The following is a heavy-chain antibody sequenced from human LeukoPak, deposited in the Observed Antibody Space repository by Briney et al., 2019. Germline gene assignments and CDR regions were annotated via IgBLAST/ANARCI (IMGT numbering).Heavy chain of an antibody. D-gene: IGHD3-22*01. V-gene: IGHV1-18*03. J-gene: IGHJ4*02. Sequence: ASVKVSCKAYGYTFTNYGISWVRQAPGQRLEWMGWISAYNGNTNYAQKFQGRVTMTTDTSTSTAYMELRSLRSDDMAVYYCARSSMIVVVIRDIFDYWGQGTLVTVSS. CDR1: GYTFTNYG. CDR2: ISAYNGNT. CDR3: ARSSMIVVVIRDIFDY.